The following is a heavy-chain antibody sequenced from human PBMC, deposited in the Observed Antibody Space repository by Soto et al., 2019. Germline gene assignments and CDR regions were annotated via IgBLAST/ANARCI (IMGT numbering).Heavy chain of an antibody. V-gene: IGHV1-18*01. Sequence: QVQLVQSGAEVKKPGASVKVSCKASGYTFTSYGISWVRQAPGQGLEWMGWISAYNGNTNYAQKLQGRVTITTDTSTSRAYMELRSLRSDDTAVYYCARVRGMGGAAAYFDYWVQGNLVTVFS. CDR1: GYTFTSYG. CDR2: ISAYNGNT. J-gene: IGHJ4*02. D-gene: IGHD6-13*01. CDR3: ARVRGMGGAAAYFDY.